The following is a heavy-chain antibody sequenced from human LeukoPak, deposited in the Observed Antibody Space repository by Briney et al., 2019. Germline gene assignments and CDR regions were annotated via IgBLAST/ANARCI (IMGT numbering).Heavy chain of an antibody. J-gene: IGHJ5*02. CDR2: IKGDGSST. Sequence: GGSLRLSCAASGFTFSTFWMHWVRQAPGKGLVWVSRIKGDGSSTSYADAAKGRFTISRDNAKHTLYLQMNSLRAEDTAVYYCARDRSPGWFDPWGQGTLVTVSS. V-gene: IGHV3-74*01. CDR3: ARDRSPGWFDP. CDR1: GFTFSTFW. D-gene: IGHD1-26*01.